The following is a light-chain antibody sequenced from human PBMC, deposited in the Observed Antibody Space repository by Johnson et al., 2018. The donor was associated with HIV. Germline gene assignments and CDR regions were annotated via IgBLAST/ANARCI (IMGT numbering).Light chain of an antibody. CDR3: GTWDSSLSAGGV. V-gene: IGLV1-51*02. CDR1: SSNIGNNY. J-gene: IGLJ1*01. Sequence: QPVLTQPPSVSAAPGQKVTISCSGSSSNIGNNYVSWYQQLPGTAPKLLIYENNKRPSGIPDRFSGSKSGTSATLGITGLQTGDEADYYCGTWDSSLSAGGVFWTGTKVTVL. CDR2: ENN.